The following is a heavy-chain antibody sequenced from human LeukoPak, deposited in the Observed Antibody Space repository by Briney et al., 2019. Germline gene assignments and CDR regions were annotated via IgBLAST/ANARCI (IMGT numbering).Heavy chain of an antibody. V-gene: IGHV1-2*04. J-gene: IGHJ5*02. CDR2: INPNSGGT. Sequence: ASVKVSCKASGYTFTGYYMHWVRQAPGQGLEWMGWINPNSGGTNYAQKFQGWVTMTTDTSTSTAYMELRSLRSDDTAVYYCARDWAPLNGNYYDAWFDPWGQGTLVTVSS. CDR3: ARDWAPLNGNYYDAWFDP. D-gene: IGHD1-26*01. CDR1: GYTFTGYY.